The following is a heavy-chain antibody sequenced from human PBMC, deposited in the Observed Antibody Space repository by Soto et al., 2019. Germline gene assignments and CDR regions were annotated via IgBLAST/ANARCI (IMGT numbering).Heavy chain of an antibody. CDR1: GFTFRNYG. CDR2: IGLGSSTK. CDR3: GRSGGGQKQQPPNYYYVMDV. J-gene: IGHJ6*02. Sequence: GGSLRLSCAASGFTFRNYGMNWVRQAPGKGLEWVSYIGLGSSTKYYADSVEGRFTISRDNAKNSLYLQMNSLRAEDTAVYYCGRSGGGQKQQPPNYYYVMDVWGQGTTVTVSS. V-gene: IGHV3-48*01. D-gene: IGHD6-13*01.